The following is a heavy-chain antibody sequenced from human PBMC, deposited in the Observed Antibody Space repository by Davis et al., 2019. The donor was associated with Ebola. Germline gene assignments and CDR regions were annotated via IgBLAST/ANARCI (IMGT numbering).Heavy chain of an antibody. D-gene: IGHD5-12*01. Sequence: ASVKVSCKASGYTFTGYYMHWVRQAPGQGLEWMGWMNPNSGNTGYAQKFQGRVTMTRNTSISTAYMELSSLRSEDTAVYYCARLIGATSSDYYYGMDVWGQGTTVTVSS. CDR3: ARLIGATSSDYYYGMDV. CDR1: GYTFTGYY. CDR2: MNPNSGNT. J-gene: IGHJ6*02. V-gene: IGHV1-8*02.